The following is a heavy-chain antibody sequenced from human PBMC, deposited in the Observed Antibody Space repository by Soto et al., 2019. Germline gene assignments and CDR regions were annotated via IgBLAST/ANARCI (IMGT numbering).Heavy chain of an antibody. CDR1: GGSISSYY. J-gene: IGHJ5*02. Sequence: PSETLSLTCTVSGGSISSYYWSWIRQPPGKGLEWIGYIYYSGSTNYNPSLKSRVTISVDTSKNQFSLKLSSVTAADTAVYYCARAVVESTNWFDPWGQGTLVTVS. CDR3: ARAVVESTNWFDP. CDR2: IYYSGST. V-gene: IGHV4-59*01. D-gene: IGHD2-15*01.